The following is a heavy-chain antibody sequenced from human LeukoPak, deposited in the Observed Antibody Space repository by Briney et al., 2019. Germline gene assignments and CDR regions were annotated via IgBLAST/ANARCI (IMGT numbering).Heavy chain of an antibody. CDR3: ARLLQGGS. CDR2: IYYSGTT. CDR1: GGSISSGRYY. Sequence: RASETLSLICTVAGGSISSGRYYWGWIRQPPWEWFEWIGSIYYSGTTSYNPSLKSRVPKSVDTSKNQFSLKLSSVTAADTAAYYCARLLQGGSWGQGTLVTVSS. J-gene: IGHJ4*02. V-gene: IGHV4-39*01. D-gene: IGHD3-16*01.